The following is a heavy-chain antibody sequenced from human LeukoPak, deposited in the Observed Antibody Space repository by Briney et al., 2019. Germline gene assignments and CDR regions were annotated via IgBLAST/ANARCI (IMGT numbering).Heavy chain of an antibody. CDR3: ARAYYYDSSGYPPHDY. CDR1: GFTFSSYA. D-gene: IGHD3-22*01. CDR2: ISYDGSNK. Sequence: PGRSLRLSCAASGFTFSSYAIHWVRQAPGKGLEWVAVISYDGSNKYYADSVKGRFTISRDNSKNTLYLRMNSLRAEDTAVYYCARAYYYDSSGYPPHDYWGQGTLVTVSS. J-gene: IGHJ4*02. V-gene: IGHV3-30-3*01.